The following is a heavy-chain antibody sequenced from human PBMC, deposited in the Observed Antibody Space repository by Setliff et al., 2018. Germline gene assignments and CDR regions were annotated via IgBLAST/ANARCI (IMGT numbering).Heavy chain of an antibody. CDR1: GYSISSGYY. Sequence: KPSETLSLTCTVSGYSISSGYYWGWIRQPPGKGLEWIGSIYHSGSTYYNPSLKSRVTISVDTSKNQFSLKLSSVTAADTAVYYCAGDKPIIVGAPMDWFDPWGQGTLVTVSS. D-gene: IGHD1-26*01. V-gene: IGHV4-38-2*02. CDR2: IYHSGST. J-gene: IGHJ5*02. CDR3: AGDKPIIVGAPMDWFDP.